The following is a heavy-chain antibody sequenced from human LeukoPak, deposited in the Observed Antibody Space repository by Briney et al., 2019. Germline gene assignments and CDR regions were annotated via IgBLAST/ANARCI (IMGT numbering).Heavy chain of an antibody. D-gene: IGHD3-10*01. CDR2: IYTSGST. CDR3: ARDRILGYGSESLYYYYYMDV. V-gene: IGHV4-61*02. Sequence: SETLSLTCTVSVGSISSGSYYWSWIRQPAGKGLEWIGRIYTSGSTNYNPSLKSRVTISVDTSKNQFSLKLSSVTAADTAVYYCARDRILGYGSESLYYYYYMDVWGKGTTVTISS. CDR1: VGSISSGSYY. J-gene: IGHJ6*03.